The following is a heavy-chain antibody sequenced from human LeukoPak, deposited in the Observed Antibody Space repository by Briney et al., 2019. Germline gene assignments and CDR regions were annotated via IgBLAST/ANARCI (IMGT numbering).Heavy chain of an antibody. CDR3: ARFGRPKPYYYYYYYMDV. Sequence: GGSLRLSCAASGFTFSDYYMNWIRQAPGKGLEGVSYIRSSGSTIYYADSVKGRFTISRDNAKNSLYLQMNSLRAEDTALYYRARFGRPKPYYYYYYYMDVWGKGTTVTVSS. D-gene: IGHD1-14*01. V-gene: IGHV3-11*01. J-gene: IGHJ6*03. CDR1: GFTFSDYY. CDR2: IRSSGSTI.